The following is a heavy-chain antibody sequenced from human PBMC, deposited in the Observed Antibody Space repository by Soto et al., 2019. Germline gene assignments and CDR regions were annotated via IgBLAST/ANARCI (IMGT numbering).Heavy chain of an antibody. CDR2: ISYDSDTI. CDR1: VFTFVTYS. J-gene: IGHJ6*02. D-gene: IGHD3-3*01. Sequence: GPLRLSCAGTVFTFVTYSMNWVRQAAGKGLEWIAYISYDSDTIQYADSVKGRFTISRDNAKNSLYLQMNSLRDEDTAVYYCARLYYDYVWGQGTTVTVSS. CDR3: ARLYYDYV. V-gene: IGHV3-48*02.